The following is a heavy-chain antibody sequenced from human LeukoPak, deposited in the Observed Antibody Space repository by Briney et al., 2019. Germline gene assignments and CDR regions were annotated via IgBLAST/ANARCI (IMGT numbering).Heavy chain of an antibody. D-gene: IGHD3-22*01. CDR3: ASGYDSSGFDY. J-gene: IGHJ4*02. CDR1: GFTVSSNY. V-gene: IGHV3-53*01. Sequence: QTGGSLRLSCAASGFTVSSNYMSWVRQAPGKGLEWVSVIYSGGSTYYADSVKGRFTISRDNAKNSLYLQMDSLRAEDTAVYYCASGYDSSGFDYWGQGTLVTVSS. CDR2: IYSGGST.